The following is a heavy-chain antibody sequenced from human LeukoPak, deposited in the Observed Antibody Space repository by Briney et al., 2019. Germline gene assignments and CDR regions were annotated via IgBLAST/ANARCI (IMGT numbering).Heavy chain of an antibody. CDR1: GFTFSSYY. CDR2: INSGGSST. Sequence: GGSLRLSCAASGFTFSSYYMYWVRQAPGKGLVWVSRINSGGSSTNYADSVKGRFTISRDSAKNTLYLQMNSLTAEDTAVYYCARDRSMDVWGKGTTVTVSS. CDR3: ARDRSMDV. V-gene: IGHV3-74*01. J-gene: IGHJ6*03.